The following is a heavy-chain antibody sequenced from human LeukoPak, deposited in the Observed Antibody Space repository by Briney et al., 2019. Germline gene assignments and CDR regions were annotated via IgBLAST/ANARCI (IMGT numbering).Heavy chain of an antibody. D-gene: IGHD1-26*01. CDR3: ARGSYSHYGMDV. V-gene: IGHV3-74*03. J-gene: IGHJ6*02. Sequence: GGTLRLSCAASGFTFSSYWMHWVRQGPGKGLVWVSRINSDGSSTKYAASVKGRFTIYRDNAKNTLYLQMNSLRAEDTAVYYCARGSYSHYGMDVWGQGTTVTVSS. CDR1: GFTFSSYW. CDR2: INSDGSST.